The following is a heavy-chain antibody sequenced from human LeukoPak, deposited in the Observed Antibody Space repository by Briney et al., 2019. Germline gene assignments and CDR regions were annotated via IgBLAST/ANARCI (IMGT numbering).Heavy chain of an antibody. CDR2: IYPGDSET. D-gene: IGHD5-12*01. Sequence: ESLKISCKGSGYRFSNYWIGWVRQMPGKGLERMGVIYPGDSETVYSPSFQGQVTISADKSISTAYLQWSSLKASDTAMYYCARHVEKGVYGGYVGGYWGQGTLVTVSS. CDR3: ARHVEKGVYGGYVGGY. J-gene: IGHJ4*02. CDR1: GYRFSNYW. V-gene: IGHV5-51*01.